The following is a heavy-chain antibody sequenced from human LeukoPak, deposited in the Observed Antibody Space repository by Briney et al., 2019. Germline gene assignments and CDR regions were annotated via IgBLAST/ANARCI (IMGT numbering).Heavy chain of an antibody. V-gene: IGHV1-2*02. D-gene: IGHD2-2*01. CDR1: GYTFTGYY. Sequence: ASVKVSCKASGYTFTGYYMHWVRQAPGQGLEWMGWINPNSGGTNYAQKFQGRVTMTRDTSISTAYMELSRLRSDDTAVYYCARDLVPAATYAAGYRGQGTLVTVSS. CDR2: INPNSGGT. CDR3: ARDLVPAATYAAGY. J-gene: IGHJ4*02.